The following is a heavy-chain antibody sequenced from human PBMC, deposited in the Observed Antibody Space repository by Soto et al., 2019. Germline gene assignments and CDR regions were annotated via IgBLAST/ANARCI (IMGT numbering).Heavy chain of an antibody. CDR1: GGTFSSYA. CDR2: IIPIFGPA. Sequence: QLPLVQSGAEVKNPGSSVKVSCTASGGTFSSYAISWVRQAPGQGLEWMGGIIPIFGPANYAQKFQGRVSITADEATSTVHLDLSSLRSEDTAVYYCARPVTGARGYFNYWGQGTLVTVSP. J-gene: IGHJ4*02. D-gene: IGHD6-19*01. V-gene: IGHV1-69*12. CDR3: ARPVTGARGYFNY.